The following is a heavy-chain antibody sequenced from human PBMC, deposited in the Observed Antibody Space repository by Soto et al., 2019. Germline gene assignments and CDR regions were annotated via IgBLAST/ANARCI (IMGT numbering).Heavy chain of an antibody. J-gene: IGHJ4*02. CDR3: ARTALGYYYDSSGHYVGYFYY. CDR2: IYHSGST. D-gene: IGHD3-22*01. V-gene: IGHV4-30-2*01. Sequence: SETLSLTCAVSGGSISSGGYSWSWIRQPPGKGLEWIGYIYHSGSTYYNPSLKSRVTISVDRSKNQFSLKLSSVTAADTAVYYCARTALGYYYDSSGHYVGYFYYWGQGTLVTVSS. CDR1: GGSISSGGYS.